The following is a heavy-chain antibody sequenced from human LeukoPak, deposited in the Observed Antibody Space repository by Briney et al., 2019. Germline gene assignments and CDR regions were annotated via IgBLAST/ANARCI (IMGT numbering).Heavy chain of an antibody. CDR2: IKQDGSEK. CDR1: GFTFSSYW. J-gene: IGHJ6*03. V-gene: IGHV3-7*04. D-gene: IGHD3-3*01. CDR3: ARGTKPEKYYDFWSGYYSAYYYMDV. Sequence: GGSLRLSCAASGFTFSSYWMSWVRQAPGKGLEWVANIKQDGSEKYYVDSVKGRFTISRDNAKNSLYLQMNSLRAEDTAVHYCARGTKPEKYYDFWSGYYSAYYYMDVWGKGTTVTVSS.